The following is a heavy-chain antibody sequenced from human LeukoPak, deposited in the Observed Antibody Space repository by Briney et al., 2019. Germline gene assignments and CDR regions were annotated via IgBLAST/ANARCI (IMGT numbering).Heavy chain of an antibody. D-gene: IGHD4-11*01. CDR1: GGSISSGGYY. V-gene: IGHV4-31*03. Sequence: SQTLSLTCTVSGGSISSGGYYWSWIRHHPGKGMEWIGYIYYSGSTYYNPSLKSRVTISVDTSKNQFSLKLSSVTAADTAVYYCARVGYSNYLRYAMDVWGQGTTVTVSS. CDR3: ARVGYSNYLRYAMDV. CDR2: IYYSGST. J-gene: IGHJ6*02.